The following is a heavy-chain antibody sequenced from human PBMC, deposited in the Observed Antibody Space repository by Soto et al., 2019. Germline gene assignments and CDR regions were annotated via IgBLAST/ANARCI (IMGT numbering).Heavy chain of an antibody. D-gene: IGHD3-3*01. Sequence: QVQLQETGPGLVKPSQTLSLTCTVSGGSISSGGYYWSWIRQHPGKGLEWIGYIYYSGSTYYNPSLKSRVTISVDTSKNQFSLKLSSVTAADTAVYYCARGRFLEWPANFDYWGQGTLVTVSS. CDR2: IYYSGST. CDR1: GGSISSGGYY. J-gene: IGHJ4*02. V-gene: IGHV4-31*03. CDR3: ARGRFLEWPANFDY.